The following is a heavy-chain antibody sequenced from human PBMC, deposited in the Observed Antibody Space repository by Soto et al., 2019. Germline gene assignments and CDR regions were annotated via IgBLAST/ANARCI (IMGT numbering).Heavy chain of an antibody. CDR3: ARAGSSWYYYYYMDV. J-gene: IGHJ6*03. CDR1: GGSISSGGYY. Sequence: PSETLSLTCTVSGGSISSGGYYWSWIRQHPGKGLEWIGYIYYSGSTYYNPSLKSRVTISVDTSKNQFSLKLSSVTAADTAVYYCARAGSSWYYYYYMDVWGKGTTVTVSS. V-gene: IGHV4-31*03. D-gene: IGHD6-13*01. CDR2: IYYSGST.